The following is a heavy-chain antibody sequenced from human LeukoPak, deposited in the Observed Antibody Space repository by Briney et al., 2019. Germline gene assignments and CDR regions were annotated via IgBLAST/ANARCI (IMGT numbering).Heavy chain of an antibody. J-gene: IGHJ5*02. V-gene: IGHV3-21*04. CDR2: ISSSSSYI. CDR1: GFTFSSYG. CDR3: ASAPLYNWFDP. Sequence: PGGSLRLSCAASGFTFSSYGMSWVRQASGKGLEWVSSISSSSSYIYYADSVKGRFTISRDNAKNSLYLQMNSLRAEDTAVYYCASAPLYNWFDPWGQGTLVTVSS.